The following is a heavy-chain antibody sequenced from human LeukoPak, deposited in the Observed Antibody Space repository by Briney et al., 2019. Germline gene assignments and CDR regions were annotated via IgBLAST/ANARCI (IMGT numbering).Heavy chain of an antibody. D-gene: IGHD4-17*01. CDR1: GGSISSYY. CDR3: ARGYGDYAADY. CDR2: IYYSGST. J-gene: IGHJ4*02. V-gene: IGHV4-59*01. Sequence: KPSETLSLTCTVSGGSISSYYWSWIRQPPGKGLEWIGYIYYSGSTYYNPSLKSRVTISVDTSKNQFSLKLSSVTAADTAVHYCARGYGDYAADYWGQGTLVTVSS.